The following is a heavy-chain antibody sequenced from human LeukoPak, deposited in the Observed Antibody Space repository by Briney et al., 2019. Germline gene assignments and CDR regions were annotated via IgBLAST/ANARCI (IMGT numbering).Heavy chain of an antibody. V-gene: IGHV4-34*01. Sequence: SETLSLTCAVYGGSFSGYYWSWIRQPPGKGLEWIGEINHSGSTNYNPSLKSRVTISVDTSKNQFSLKLSSVTAADTAVHYCARGSSSWSYYYYGMDVWGQGTTVTVSS. J-gene: IGHJ6*02. CDR1: GGSFSGYY. CDR3: ARGSSSWSYYYYGMDV. CDR2: INHSGST. D-gene: IGHD6-13*01.